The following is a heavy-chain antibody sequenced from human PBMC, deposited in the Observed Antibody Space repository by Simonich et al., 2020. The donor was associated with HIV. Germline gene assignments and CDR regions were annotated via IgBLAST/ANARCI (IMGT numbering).Heavy chain of an antibody. CDR2: IYHSGST. CDR3: ATSSGWYRIDY. V-gene: IGHV4-38-2*01. D-gene: IGHD6-19*01. J-gene: IGHJ4*02. CDR1: GYSISSGYY. Sequence: QVQLQESGPGLVKPSETLSLTCAVSGYSISSGYYWGWIRQPPGKGLEWIGSIYHSGSTNYNPSLKSRVTISIDKSKNQFSLKLSSVTAADTAVYYCATSSGWYRIDYWGQGTLVIVSS.